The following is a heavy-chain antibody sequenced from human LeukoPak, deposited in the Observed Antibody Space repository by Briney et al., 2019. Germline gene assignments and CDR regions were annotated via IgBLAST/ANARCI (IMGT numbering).Heavy chain of an antibody. CDR2: IYYSGST. CDR1: GGSISSYY. V-gene: IGHV4-59*01. D-gene: IGHD3-3*01. CDR3: ARTNFGVVIKGAYYYYYYMDV. J-gene: IGHJ6*03. Sequence: SETLSLTCTVSGGSISSYYWSWIRQPPGKGLEWIGYIYYSGSTNYNPSLKSRVIISVDTSKNQFSLKLSSVTAADTAVYYCARTNFGVVIKGAYYYYYYMDVWGKGTTVTVSS.